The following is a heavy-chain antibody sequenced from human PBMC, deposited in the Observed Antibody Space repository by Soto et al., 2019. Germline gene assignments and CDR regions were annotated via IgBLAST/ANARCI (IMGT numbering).Heavy chain of an antibody. CDR3: ATSGARGYYYALDV. V-gene: IGHV4-4*02. Sequence: RSLTCAVSGDSISSDIWWNWVRQSPGKGLEWIGEIYHRGTTNYNPSLKSRLSISVDQSRNQFTLNLNSVTAADTAIYYCATSGARGYYYALDVWGQGTKVTVYS. CDR1: GDSISSDIW. J-gene: IGHJ6*02. CDR2: IYHRGTT. D-gene: IGHD2-15*01.